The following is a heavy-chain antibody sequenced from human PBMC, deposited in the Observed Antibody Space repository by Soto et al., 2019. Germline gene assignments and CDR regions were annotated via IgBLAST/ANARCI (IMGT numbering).Heavy chain of an antibody. D-gene: IGHD3-16*02. CDR2: IYYSGST. Sequence: QVQLQESGPGLVKPSQTLSLTCTVSGGSISSGGYYWSWIRQHPGKGLEWIGYIYYSGSTYYNPSLKSRVPISVDTSKNQFSLKLSSVTAADTAVYYCARGKITFGGVIVTRNGFDYWGQGTLVTVSS. J-gene: IGHJ4*02. CDR3: ARGKITFGGVIVTRNGFDY. V-gene: IGHV4-31*03. CDR1: GGSISSGGYY.